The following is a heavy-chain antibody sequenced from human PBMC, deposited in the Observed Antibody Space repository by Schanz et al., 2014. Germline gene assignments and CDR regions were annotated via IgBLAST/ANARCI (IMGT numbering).Heavy chain of an antibody. CDR1: GHTLSAYY. D-gene: IGHD6-19*01. V-gene: IGHV1-2*02. CDR3: ARRYSSGWYEFDY. J-gene: IGHJ4*02. CDR2: IDPNSGGT. Sequence: QVQLVQSGADVKKPGASVKVSCKASGHTLSAYYIHWIRQAPGQGLEWMGWIDPNSGGTNYAQKFQGRVTMTSDTSITTVYMEVNSLTSDDTAVFYCARRYSSGWYEFDYWGQGTLVTVSS.